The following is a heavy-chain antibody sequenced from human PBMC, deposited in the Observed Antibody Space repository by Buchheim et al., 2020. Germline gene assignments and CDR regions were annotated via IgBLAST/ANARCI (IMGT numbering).Heavy chain of an antibody. J-gene: IGHJ4*02. CDR1: GFTFSSYS. CDR3: ARDSAYYGSGSYYIRYFDY. CDR2: ISSSSSYI. V-gene: IGHV3-21*01. D-gene: IGHD3-10*01. Sequence: EVQLVESGGGLVKPGGSLRLSCAASGFTFSSYSMNWVRQAPGKGLEWVSSISSSSSYIYYADSVKGRFTISRDNAKNSLYLQMNSLRAEDTAVYYCARDSAYYGSGSYYIRYFDYWGQGTL.